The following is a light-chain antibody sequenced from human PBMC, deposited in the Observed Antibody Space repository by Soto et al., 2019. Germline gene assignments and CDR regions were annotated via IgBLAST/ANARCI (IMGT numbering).Light chain of an antibody. J-gene: IGLJ2*01. CDR1: SSDVGDSYY. Sequence: QSALTQPRSVSGSPGQSVTISCTGTSSDVGDSYYVSWYQQHPGKAPKLMIYDVTKRPSGGPDRFSGSKSGNTASLTISVLQAEDEADYHCCSYAGTNYMVFGGGTKLTVL. V-gene: IGLV2-11*01. CDR3: CSYAGTNYMV. CDR2: DVT.